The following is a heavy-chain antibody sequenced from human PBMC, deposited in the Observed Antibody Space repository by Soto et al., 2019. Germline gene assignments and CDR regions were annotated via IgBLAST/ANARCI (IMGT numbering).Heavy chain of an antibody. J-gene: IGHJ6*02. CDR2: IIPIFGTA. D-gene: IGHD2-8*01. Sequence: QVQLVQSGAEVKKPGSSVKVSCKASGGTFSSYAISWVRQAPGQGLEWMGGIIPIFGTANYAQKFQGRVTIPADESTSTAYMELSSLRSEDTAVYYCFIYCTNGVCYIPSHYYYGMDVWGQGTTVTVSS. V-gene: IGHV1-69*01. CDR1: GGTFSSYA. CDR3: FIYCTNGVCYIPSHYYYGMDV.